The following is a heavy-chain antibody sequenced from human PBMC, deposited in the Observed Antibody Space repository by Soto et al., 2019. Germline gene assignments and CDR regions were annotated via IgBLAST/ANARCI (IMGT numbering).Heavy chain of an antibody. CDR2: INHSGST. Sequence: SETLSLTCAVYGGSFSGYYWSWIRQPPGKGLEWIGEINHSGSTNYNPSLKSRVTISVDTSKNQFSLKLSSVTAADTAVYYCARSNVYYDSSGYYAHFDYWGQGTLVTVSS. CDR3: ARSNVYYDSSGYYAHFDY. CDR1: GGSFSGYY. V-gene: IGHV4-34*01. D-gene: IGHD3-22*01. J-gene: IGHJ4*02.